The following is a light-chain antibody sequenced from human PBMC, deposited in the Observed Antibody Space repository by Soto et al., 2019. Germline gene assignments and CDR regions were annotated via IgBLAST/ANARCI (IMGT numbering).Light chain of an antibody. J-gene: IGKJ4*01. V-gene: IGKV3-20*01. CDR3: QQYGNSLT. CDR2: GAS. Sequence: EIVLTQSPGTLSLSPGERATLSCRASQSVGKSLAWYQQKPGQAPRLLIYGASTRATGIPDRFSGSGSGTDFTLSISGLEPEDSAVYYCQQYGNSLTFGGGTKVDIK. CDR1: QSVGKS.